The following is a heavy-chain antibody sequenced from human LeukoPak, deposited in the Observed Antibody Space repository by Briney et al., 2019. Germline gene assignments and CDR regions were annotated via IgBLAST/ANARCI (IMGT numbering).Heavy chain of an antibody. Sequence: PGGSLRLSCAGSGFTFSSYGMHWVRQAPGKGLEWVAVMSSDGSFKYCADSVKGRFTISRDNSKNTLYLQMNSLSAEDTAVYYCAKGRFTSGWSFDYWGQGTLVTVSS. D-gene: IGHD6-19*01. J-gene: IGHJ4*02. CDR1: GFTFSSYG. CDR3: AKGRFTSGWSFDY. V-gene: IGHV3-30*18. CDR2: MSSDGSFK.